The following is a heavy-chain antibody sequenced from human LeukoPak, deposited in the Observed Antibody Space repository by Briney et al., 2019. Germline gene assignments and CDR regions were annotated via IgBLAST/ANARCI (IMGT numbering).Heavy chain of an antibody. CDR1: GFSFSSYS. CDR2: ISSSSSTI. J-gene: IGHJ4*02. Sequence: GGSLRLSCAASGFSFSSYSMNWVRQAPGKGLEWVSYISSSSSTIFYADSVRGRFTISRGNAKNSLYLQMHSLRDEDTAVYYCAGYYDYVWGSYRYKGPFDYWGQGTLVTVSS. D-gene: IGHD3-16*02. CDR3: AGYYDYVWGSYRYKGPFDY. V-gene: IGHV3-48*02.